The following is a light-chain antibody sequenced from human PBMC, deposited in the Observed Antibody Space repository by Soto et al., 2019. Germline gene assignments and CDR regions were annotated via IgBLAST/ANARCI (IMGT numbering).Light chain of an antibody. CDR2: AAS. V-gene: IGKV1-39*01. J-gene: IGKJ4*01. CDR1: QSISRD. Sequence: DIQMTQSPLSLSASVGDRFTITCLASQSISRDLNWYQQKPGKAPNLLIYAASTLESGVTSRFSGSGSGTDFTLTISSLQLEDFATYYCQQNYSTPLAVGGGTKVEIK. CDR3: QQNYSTPLA.